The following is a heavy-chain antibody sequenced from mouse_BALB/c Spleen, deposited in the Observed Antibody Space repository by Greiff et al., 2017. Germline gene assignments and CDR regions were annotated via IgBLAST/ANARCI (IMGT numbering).Heavy chain of an antibody. CDR1: GFNIKDTY. V-gene: IGHV14-3*02. J-gene: IGHJ4*01. D-gene: IGHD1-2*01. Sequence: EVKLQQSGAELVKPGASVKLSCTASGFNIKDTYMHWVKQRPEQGLEWIGRIDPANGNTKYDPKFQGKATITADTSSNTAYLQLSSLTSEDTAVYYCATGYGVYAMDYWGQGTSVTVSS. CDR3: ATGYGVYAMDY. CDR2: IDPANGNT.